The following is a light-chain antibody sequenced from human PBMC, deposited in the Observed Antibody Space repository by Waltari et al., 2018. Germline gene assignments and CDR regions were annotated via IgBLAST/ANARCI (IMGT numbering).Light chain of an antibody. Sequence: QSVLTQPPSASGTPGPRVTISCSGSSSNIGSNYVYWYQQPPGTAPKLLIYRNNQRPSGVPDRFSGSKSGTSASLAISGLRSEDEADYYCAAWDDSLSGRGVFGGGTKLTVL. CDR2: RNN. CDR3: AAWDDSLSGRGV. V-gene: IGLV1-47*01. CDR1: SSNIGSNY. J-gene: IGLJ2*01.